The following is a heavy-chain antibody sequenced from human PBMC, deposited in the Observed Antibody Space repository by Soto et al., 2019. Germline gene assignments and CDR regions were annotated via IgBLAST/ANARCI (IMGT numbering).Heavy chain of an antibody. Sequence: SETLSLTCTVSGGSISSYYWSWIRQPPGKGLEWIGYIYYSGSTNYNPSLKSRVTISVDTSKNQFSLKLSSVTAADTAVYYCARGRRLLWFGELLSRYPSDFDYWGQGTLVTVSS. CDR1: GGSISSYY. CDR3: ARGRRLLWFGELLSRYPSDFDY. D-gene: IGHD3-10*01. V-gene: IGHV4-59*12. CDR2: IYYSGST. J-gene: IGHJ4*02.